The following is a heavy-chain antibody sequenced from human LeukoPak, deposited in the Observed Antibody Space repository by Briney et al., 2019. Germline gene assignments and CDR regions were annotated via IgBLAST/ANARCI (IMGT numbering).Heavy chain of an antibody. CDR1: GFTVSSNY. CDR2: ISWNSNNI. Sequence: GGSLRLSCAASGFTVSSNYMSWVRHAPGKGLEWVSGISWNSNNIGYTDSVKGRFTISRDNAKNSLYLQMNSLRAEDTALYYCAKDIAGVVGATTGFDYWGQGTLVTVSS. D-gene: IGHD1-26*01. J-gene: IGHJ4*02. CDR3: AKDIAGVVGATTGFDY. V-gene: IGHV3-9*01.